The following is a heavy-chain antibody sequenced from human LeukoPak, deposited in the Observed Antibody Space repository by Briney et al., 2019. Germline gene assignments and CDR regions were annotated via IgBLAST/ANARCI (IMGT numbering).Heavy chain of an antibody. CDR1: GFSFSSHW. J-gene: IGHJ4*02. V-gene: IGHV3-74*01. Sequence: PSGSLRLSCEASGFSFSSHWMHWVRQAPGKGLVWVSRINTGSSTSYADSVKGRFTMSRDNAKNTLYLQMNSLRAEDTAVYYCARGLINSGATNFDLWGQGTLVTDSS. CDR2: INTGSST. CDR3: ARGLINSGATNFDL. D-gene: IGHD4-23*01.